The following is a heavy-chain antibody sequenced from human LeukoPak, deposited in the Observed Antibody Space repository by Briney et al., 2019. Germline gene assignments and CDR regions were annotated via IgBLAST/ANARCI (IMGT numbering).Heavy chain of an antibody. CDR2: IYGDGTT. Sequence: PGGSLRLTCIVSGFTVSGTYMDWVRQAPGKGLEWVLLIYGDGTTVYADSVKGRFTISRDTSKNMVHLQMDSLRPEDSAVYYCARDRAGTQSWVELDLWGQGTLVTVSS. J-gene: IGHJ5*02. CDR3: ARDRAGTQSWVELDL. D-gene: IGHD3-10*01. V-gene: IGHV3-53*01. CDR1: GFTVSGTY.